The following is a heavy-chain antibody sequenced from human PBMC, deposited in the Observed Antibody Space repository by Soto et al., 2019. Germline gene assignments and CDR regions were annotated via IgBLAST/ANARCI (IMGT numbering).Heavy chain of an antibody. J-gene: IGHJ6*02. D-gene: IGHD3-10*01. CDR1: GYTFTSYS. CDR3: ARDHCYVSGTLYDYGMDV. Sequence: QVQLVQSGAEVKKPGASVKVSCKASGYTFTSYSISWVRQAPGQGLEWMGWISTYNDNTNYVQNLQGRVTMTTDTATSTAYMELRSLGSDDKAVDDCARDHCYVSGTLYDYGMDVWGQGTTVTVSS. CDR2: ISTYNDNT. V-gene: IGHV1-18*01.